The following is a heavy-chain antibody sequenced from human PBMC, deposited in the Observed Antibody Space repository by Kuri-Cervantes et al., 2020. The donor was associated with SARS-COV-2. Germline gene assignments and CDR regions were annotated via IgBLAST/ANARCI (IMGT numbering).Heavy chain of an antibody. CDR3: ARNPHSLTSYYYYYMDV. D-gene: IGHD4/OR15-4a*01. CDR2: IIPIFGTA. V-gene: IGHV1-69*13. J-gene: IGHJ6*03. Sequence: SVKVSCKASGYTFTGYYMHWVRQAPGQGLEWMGGIIPIFGTANYAQKFQGRVTITADESTSTAYMELSSLRSEDTAVYYCARNPHSLTSYYYYYMDVWGKGTMVTVSS. CDR1: GYTFTGYY.